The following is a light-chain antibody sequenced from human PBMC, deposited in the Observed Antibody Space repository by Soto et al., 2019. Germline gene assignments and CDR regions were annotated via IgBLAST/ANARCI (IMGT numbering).Light chain of an antibody. J-gene: IGKJ1*01. CDR3: QQYGSPWM. CDR2: ATS. Sequence: EIVLTQSPGTLSLSPGERATLSCRASQSVSSSYLAWYQQKPGQAPRLLIYATSSRAAGIPDRFTGSGSGTDFTLTISRLEPEDFAVYYCQQYGSPWMFGQGTKVDIK. V-gene: IGKV3-20*01. CDR1: QSVSSSY.